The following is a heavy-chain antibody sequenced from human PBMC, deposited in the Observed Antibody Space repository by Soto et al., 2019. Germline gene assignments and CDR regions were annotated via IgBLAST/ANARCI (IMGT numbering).Heavy chain of an antibody. CDR2: INPNSGGA. CDR1: GYSFTGYY. J-gene: IGHJ6*02. D-gene: IGHD3-3*01. CDR3: ARSSALTISGVGGMDV. V-gene: IGHV1-2*02. Sequence: GASVKVSCKASGYSFTGYYIHWVRQAPGQGLEWMGWINPNSGGANYAQKFQGRVTMTRDTSTTTAYMELSRLRSNDTAVFYCARSSALTISGVGGMDVWGQGATVTVS.